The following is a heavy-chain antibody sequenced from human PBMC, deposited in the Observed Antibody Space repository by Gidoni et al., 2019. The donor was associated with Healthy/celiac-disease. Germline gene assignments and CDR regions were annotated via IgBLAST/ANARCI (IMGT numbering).Heavy chain of an antibody. D-gene: IGHD3-3*01. Sequence: QVQLQESGPGLVKPSETLSLTCTASGGPISSYYWSWIRQPPGKGLEWIGYIYYSGSTNYNPSLKSRVTISVDTSKNQFALKLSSVTAADTAVYYCARAYDFWSGYSFDPWGQGTLVTVSS. CDR1: GGPISSYY. V-gene: IGHV4-59*01. CDR3: ARAYDFWSGYSFDP. CDR2: IYYSGST. J-gene: IGHJ5*02.